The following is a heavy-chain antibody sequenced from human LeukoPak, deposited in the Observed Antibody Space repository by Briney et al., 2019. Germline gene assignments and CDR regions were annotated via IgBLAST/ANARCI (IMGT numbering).Heavy chain of an antibody. CDR3: ARERPENTWVQLLGY. V-gene: IGHV3-30-3*01. Sequence: GRSLRLSCAASGFTFSRFSFHWVRQAPGKGLEWVAVISHEGSNKYYADSVKGRFTISRDNSKKTVYLQMNSLRPEDTAVYYCARERPENTWVQLLGYGGQGPRVTVSS. J-gene: IGHJ4*02. CDR2: ISHEGSNK. D-gene: IGHD5-18*01. CDR1: GFTFSRFS.